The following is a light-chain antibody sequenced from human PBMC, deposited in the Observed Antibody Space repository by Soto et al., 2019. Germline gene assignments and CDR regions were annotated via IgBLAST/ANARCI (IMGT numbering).Light chain of an antibody. V-gene: IGKV2-30*01. CDR1: QSLVYSDGNTY. CDR2: RVS. Sequence: DVVLTQSPLALPVTLGQPASISCRSSQSLVYSDGNTYLNWFHQRPGQSPRRLIYRVSNRDSGVPDRFSGSGSGTDFTLAISRVEDEDVGIYYCMQGTHWHPITFGPGTKVDIK. J-gene: IGKJ3*01. CDR3: MQGTHWHPIT.